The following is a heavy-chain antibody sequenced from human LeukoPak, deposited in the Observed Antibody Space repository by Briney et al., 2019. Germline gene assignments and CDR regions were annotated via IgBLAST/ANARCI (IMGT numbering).Heavy chain of an antibody. Sequence: GESLRLSCAASGFTFSNYGMHWVCQAPGKGLEWVALISFDGSQKYYADSVKGRFTISRDNSKSTVYLQMNSLRVEDAAVYYCSKDLTSDFGGDLDPWGQGTLVTVSS. CDR3: SKDLTSDFGGDLDP. CDR1: GFTFSNYG. CDR2: ISFDGSQK. J-gene: IGHJ5*02. D-gene: IGHD3-10*01. V-gene: IGHV3-30*02.